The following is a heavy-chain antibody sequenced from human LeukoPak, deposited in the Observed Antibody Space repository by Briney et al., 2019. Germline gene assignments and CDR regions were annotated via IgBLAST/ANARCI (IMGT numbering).Heavy chain of an antibody. V-gene: IGHV4-39*07. J-gene: IGHJ6*03. D-gene: IGHD5-18*01. CDR3: ASPAMAFIDQGRYNYYYYMDV. Sequence: SETLSLTCTVSGGSISSGSYYWGWIRQPPGKGLEWIGSIYHSGSTYYNPSLKSRVTISVDTSKNQFSLKLSSVTAADTAVYYCASPAMAFIDQGRYNYYYYMDVWGKGTTVTVSS. CDR2: IYHSGST. CDR1: GGSISSGSYY.